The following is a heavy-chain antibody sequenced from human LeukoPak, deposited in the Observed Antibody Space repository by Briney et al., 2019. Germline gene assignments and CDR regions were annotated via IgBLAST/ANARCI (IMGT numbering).Heavy chain of an antibody. D-gene: IGHD3-10*01. Sequence: PGGSLRLSCVASGFTFTSYGMHWVRQAPGKGLEWVAFIRYDGSNKYYADSVKGRFTISRDNSKNTLYLQMNSLRAEDTAVYYCASSFGGYFDYWGQGTLVTVSS. V-gene: IGHV3-30*02. CDR1: GFTFTSYG. CDR2: IRYDGSNK. J-gene: IGHJ4*02. CDR3: ASSFGGYFDY.